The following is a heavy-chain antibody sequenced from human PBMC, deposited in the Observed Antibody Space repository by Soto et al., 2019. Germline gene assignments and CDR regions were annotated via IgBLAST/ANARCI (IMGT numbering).Heavy chain of an antibody. D-gene: IGHD3-3*01. CDR2: ISGSGGST. J-gene: IGHJ4*02. V-gene: IGHV3-23*01. CDR3: AKPLSQHDFWSGYDY. Sequence: PGGSLRLSCAASGFTFSSYAMSWVRQAPGKGLEWVSAISGSGGSTYYADSVKGRFTISRDNSKNTLYLQMNSLRAEDTAVYYCAKPLSQHDFWSGYDYWGQGTLVTVSS. CDR1: GFTFSSYA.